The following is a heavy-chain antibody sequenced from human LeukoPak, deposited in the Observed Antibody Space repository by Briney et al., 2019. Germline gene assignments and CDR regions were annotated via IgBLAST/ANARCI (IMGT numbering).Heavy chain of an antibody. V-gene: IGHV1-2*02. J-gene: IGHJ4*02. D-gene: IGHD3-16*02. CDR3: ARDGDYVWGSYRRKGGFDY. CDR2: INPNSGGT. Sequence: ASVKVSCKASGYTFTSYYMHWVRQAPGQGLEWMGWINPNSGGTNYAQKFQGRVTMTRDTSISTAYMELSRLRSDDTAVYYCARDGDYVWGSYRRKGGFDYWGQGTLVTVSS. CDR1: GYTFTSYY.